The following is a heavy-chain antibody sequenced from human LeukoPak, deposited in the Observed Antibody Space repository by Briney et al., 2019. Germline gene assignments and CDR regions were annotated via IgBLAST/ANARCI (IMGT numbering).Heavy chain of an antibody. CDR1: GFTFSSYW. D-gene: IGHD4-17*01. Sequence: PGGSLRLSCAASGFTFSSYWMSWVRQAPGKGLEWVANIKQDGSEKYYVDSVKGRFTISRDNAKNSLYLQMNSLRAEDTAVYYCARYAGDYFGDYYFDYWGQGTLVTVSS. V-gene: IGHV3-7*01. J-gene: IGHJ4*02. CDR2: IKQDGSEK. CDR3: ARYAGDYFGDYYFDY.